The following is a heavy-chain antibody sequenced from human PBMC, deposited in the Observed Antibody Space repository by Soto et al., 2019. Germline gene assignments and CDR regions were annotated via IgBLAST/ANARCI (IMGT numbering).Heavy chain of an antibody. J-gene: IGHJ6*02. CDR3: AKDRGTVTSYYYDGMDV. D-gene: IGHD4-17*01. V-gene: IGHV3-30*18. CDR1: GFTFSSYG. CDR2: ISYDGSNK. Sequence: QVQLVESGGGVVQPGRSLRLSCAASGFTFSSYGMHWVRQAPGKGLEWVAVISYDGSNKYYADSVKGRFTISRDNSKNTLYLQKNRLRAEDTAVYSCAKDRGTVTSYYYDGMDVWGQGTTVTVSS.